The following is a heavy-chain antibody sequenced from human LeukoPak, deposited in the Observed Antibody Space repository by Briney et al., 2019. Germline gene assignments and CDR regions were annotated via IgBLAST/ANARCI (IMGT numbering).Heavy chain of an antibody. J-gene: IGHJ5*02. D-gene: IGHD4-17*01. CDR2: IREDGGNK. CDR1: GFTFSIYG. Sequence: PGGSLTLSCAASGFTFSIYGMHWLRHAPAKGLEWVSFIREDGGNKNYADSLKGRFTVSRDNPKNTLYLQMNSLRPEDTAQYYCAKGWHAHGDPSWFDPWGQGTLVTVSS. V-gene: IGHV3-30*02. CDR3: AKGWHAHGDPSWFDP.